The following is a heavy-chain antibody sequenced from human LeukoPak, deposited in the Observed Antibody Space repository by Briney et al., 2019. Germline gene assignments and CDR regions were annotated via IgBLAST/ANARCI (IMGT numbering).Heavy chain of an antibody. D-gene: IGHD6-13*01. CDR3: ARDRYSSSWLFDC. J-gene: IGHJ4*02. V-gene: IGHV1-18*01. CDR1: GYTFTSYG. Sequence: GASVKVSCNASGYTFTSYGISWVRQAPGQGLEWMGWISAYNGNTNYAQKFQGRVTMTTDTSTNTAYMELMSLRSDDTAVYYCARDRYSSSWLFDCWGQGTLVTVSS. CDR2: ISAYNGNT.